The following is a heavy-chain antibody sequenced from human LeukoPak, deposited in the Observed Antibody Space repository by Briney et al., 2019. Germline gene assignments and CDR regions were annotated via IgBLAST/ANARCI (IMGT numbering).Heavy chain of an antibody. D-gene: IGHD3-22*01. CDR3: AKVGMIVASGAFDI. Sequence: GGSLRLSCAASGFTFSSYSMNWVRQAPGKGLEWVSSISSSSGYIYYADSVKGRFTISRDNAKNSLYLQMNSLRAEDTAVYYCAKVGMIVASGAFDIWGQGTMVTVSS. CDR2: ISSSSGYI. J-gene: IGHJ3*02. CDR1: GFTFSSYS. V-gene: IGHV3-21*01.